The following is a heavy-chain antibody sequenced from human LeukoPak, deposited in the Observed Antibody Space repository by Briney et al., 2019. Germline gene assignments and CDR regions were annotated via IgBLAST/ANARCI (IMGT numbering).Heavy chain of an antibody. J-gene: IGHJ4*02. CDR1: GFTFDDYA. V-gene: IGHV3-43*02. CDR2: ISGDGGST. Sequence: PGGSLRLSCAASGFTFDDYAMHWVRQAPGKGLEWVSLISGDGGSTYYADSVKGRFTISRDNSKNSLYLQMNSLRTEDTALYYCAKGSYCSSTSCYVGSFDYWGQGTLVTVSS. CDR3: AKGSYCSSTSCYVGSFDY. D-gene: IGHD2-2*01.